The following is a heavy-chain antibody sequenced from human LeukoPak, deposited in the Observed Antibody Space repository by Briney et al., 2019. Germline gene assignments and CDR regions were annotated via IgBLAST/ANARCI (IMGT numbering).Heavy chain of an antibody. CDR2: INPSGGST. CDR3: ARDRTTVVTPGENYYFDY. J-gene: IGHJ4*02. D-gene: IGHD4-23*01. CDR1: GYTFTSYY. V-gene: IGHV1-46*01. Sequence: ASVKVSCKASGYTFTSYYMHWVRQAPGQGLEWMGIINPSGGSTSYAQKFQGRVTMTRDTSTSTVYMELSSLRSEDTAVYYCARDRTTVVTPGENYYFDYWGQGTLVTVSS.